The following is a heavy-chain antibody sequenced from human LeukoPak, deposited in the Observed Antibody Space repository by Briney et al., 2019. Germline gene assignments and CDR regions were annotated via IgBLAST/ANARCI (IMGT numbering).Heavy chain of an antibody. J-gene: IGHJ4*02. CDR2: LDSSSTYI. CDR1: GFTFSTYS. Sequence: PGGSLRLSCAASGFTFSTYSMNWVRQAPGKGLEWVSSLDSSSTYIYYADSVKGRFTISRDNSKNTLYLQMNSLRAEDTAVYYCAKELRSWPKGYFDYWGQGTLVTVFS. V-gene: IGHV3-21*04. CDR3: AKELRSWPKGYFDY. D-gene: IGHD3-16*01.